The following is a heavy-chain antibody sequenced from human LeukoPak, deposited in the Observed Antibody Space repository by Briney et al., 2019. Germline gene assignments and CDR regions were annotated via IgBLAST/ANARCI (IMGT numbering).Heavy chain of an antibody. D-gene: IGHD2-2*01. CDR1: GYSFTSYW. CDR3: ARRFGVVPAEGWFDP. V-gene: IGHV5-51*01. CDR2: IYPGDSDT. Sequence: GESLKISCKGSGYSFTSYWIGWVRQMPGKGLEWMGIIYPGDSDTRYSPSFQGQVTISADKSISTAYLQWSSLKASDPAMHYCARRFGVVPAEGWFDPWGQGTLVTVSS. J-gene: IGHJ5*02.